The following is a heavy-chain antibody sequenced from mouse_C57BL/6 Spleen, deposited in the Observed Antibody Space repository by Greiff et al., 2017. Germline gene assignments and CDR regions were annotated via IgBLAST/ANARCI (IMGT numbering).Heavy chain of an antibody. V-gene: IGHV14-4*01. Sequence: DVQLQESGAELVRPGASVKMSCTASGFNIKDDYMHWVKQRPEQGLEWIGWIDPENGDTEYASKFQGKATITADTSSNTAYLQLSSLTSEDTAVYYCTTYYYGSSLYYFDYWGQGTTLTVSS. CDR2: IDPENGDT. D-gene: IGHD1-1*01. CDR1: GFNIKDDY. J-gene: IGHJ2*01. CDR3: TTYYYGSSLYYFDY.